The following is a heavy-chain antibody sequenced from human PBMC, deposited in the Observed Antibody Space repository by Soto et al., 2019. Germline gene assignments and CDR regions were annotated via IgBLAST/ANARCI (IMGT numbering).Heavy chain of an antibody. Sequence: GASVKVSCKASGGTFSSYAISWVRQAPGQGLEWMGGIIPIFGTANYAQKFQGRVTITADESTSTAYMELSSLRSEDTAVYYCARDRAYCGGDCYSEVAFDIWGQGTMVTVS. V-gene: IGHV1-69*13. CDR3: ARDRAYCGGDCYSEVAFDI. CDR1: GGTFSSYA. D-gene: IGHD2-21*02. J-gene: IGHJ3*02. CDR2: IIPIFGTA.